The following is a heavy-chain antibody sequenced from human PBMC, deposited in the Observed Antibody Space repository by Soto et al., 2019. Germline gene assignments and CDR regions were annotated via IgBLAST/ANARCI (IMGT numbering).Heavy chain of an antibody. Sequence: GPALPSETLSLTCAVSGYSISSGYYWGWIRQPPGKGLEWIGTIYHSGSTYYNPSLKSRVTISVDTSKNQFSLKLSSVTAADTALYYCARALYCSGGSCSPLRGMDVWGQGTTVTVSS. J-gene: IGHJ6*02. CDR1: GYSISSGYY. D-gene: IGHD2-15*01. V-gene: IGHV4-38-2*01. CDR3: ARALYCSGGSCSPLRGMDV. CDR2: IYHSGST.